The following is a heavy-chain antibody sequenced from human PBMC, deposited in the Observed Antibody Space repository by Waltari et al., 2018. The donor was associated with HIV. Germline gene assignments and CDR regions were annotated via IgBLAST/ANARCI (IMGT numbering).Heavy chain of an antibody. CDR2: INEDGSEK. CDR1: AFNFRMYW. D-gene: IGHD2-8*01. CDR3: ARGPDDCEKGVCYAFDI. V-gene: IGHV3-7*03. Sequence: EMWFVEPGGGLVQQGGLLRVSCSASAFNFRMYWIGWFRQVPGKGLEWWANINEDGSEKNYVDSLRGRFTISRDNARNTLYLQMNSLSLEDTAMYYCARGPDDCEKGVCYAFDIWGQGTMVTVSS. J-gene: IGHJ3*02.